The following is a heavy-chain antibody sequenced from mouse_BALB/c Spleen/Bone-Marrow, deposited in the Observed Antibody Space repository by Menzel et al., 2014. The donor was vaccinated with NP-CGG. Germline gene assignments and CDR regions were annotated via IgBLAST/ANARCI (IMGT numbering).Heavy chain of an antibody. D-gene: IGHD2-14*01. V-gene: IGHV14-3*02. Sequence: VHVKQSGAELVKPGASAKLSCTASGFNIKDTYLHWVKQRPEQGLDWIGRIDPAIFTKYDPKFQGKATITADTSSNTAYLHLSSLTSEDTAVYYCASYRYGWYFDVWGAGTTVTVSS. CDR1: GFNIKDTY. CDR3: ASYRYGWYFDV. J-gene: IGHJ1*01. CDR2: IDPAIFT.